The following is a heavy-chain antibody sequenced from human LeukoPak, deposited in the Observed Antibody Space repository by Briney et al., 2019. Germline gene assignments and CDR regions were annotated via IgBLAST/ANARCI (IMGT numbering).Heavy chain of an antibody. V-gene: IGHV4-4*07. CDR2: TYTSGST. CDR3: ARDHSDSSGYYQVPEEYYFDY. Sequence: PSETLSLTCTVSGYSICSGYYWGWIRQPAGKGLEWIGRTYTSGSTNYNPSLKSRVTMSVDTSKNQFSLKLSSVTAADTAVYYCARDHSDSSGYYQVPEEYYFDYWGQGTLVTVSS. CDR1: GYSICSGYY. D-gene: IGHD3-22*01. J-gene: IGHJ4*02.